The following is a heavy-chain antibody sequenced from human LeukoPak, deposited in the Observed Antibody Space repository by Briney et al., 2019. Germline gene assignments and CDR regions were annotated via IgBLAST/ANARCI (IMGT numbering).Heavy chain of an antibody. D-gene: IGHD5-12*01. V-gene: IGHV1-46*01. Sequence: VASVKVSCKASGYTFTSYYMHWVRQAPGQGLEWMGIINPSGGSTSYAQKFQGRVTMTRDMSTSTVYMELSSLRSEDTAVYYCARSDSGYSGYGRNYYYYYYMDVWGKGTTVTVSS. CDR2: INPSGGST. CDR1: GYTFTSYY. J-gene: IGHJ6*03. CDR3: ARSDSGYSGYGRNYYYYYYMDV.